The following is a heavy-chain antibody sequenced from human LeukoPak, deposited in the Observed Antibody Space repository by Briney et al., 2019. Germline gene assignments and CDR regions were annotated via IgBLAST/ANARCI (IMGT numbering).Heavy chain of an antibody. CDR2: ISWDSGHR. Sequence: GGSLRLSCAASGLSFEDFAMHWVRQAPGKGLEWVSGISWDSGHRDYADSVKGRFTISRDNAKNSPYLQMDSLRLEDTAFYYCAPATGAAHFAYWGQGTLVTVSP. CDR3: APATGAAHFAY. CDR1: GLSFEDFA. V-gene: IGHV3-9*01. J-gene: IGHJ4*02. D-gene: IGHD7-27*01.